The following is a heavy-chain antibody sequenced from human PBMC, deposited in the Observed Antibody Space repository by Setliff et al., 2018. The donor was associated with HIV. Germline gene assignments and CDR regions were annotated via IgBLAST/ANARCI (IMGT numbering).Heavy chain of an antibody. CDR2: FDPEDDET. V-gene: IGHV1-24*01. CDR3: ARQLSNSFDY. Sequence: VASVKVSCKVSGYSLTELSIHWVRQAPGEGLEWMGGFDPEDDETVYAEKFQGRVTMTEDTSTDTAYMALSSLTSDDTAVYYCARQLSNSFDYWGQGTLVTVSS. CDR1: GYSLTELS. D-gene: IGHD1-1*01. J-gene: IGHJ4*02.